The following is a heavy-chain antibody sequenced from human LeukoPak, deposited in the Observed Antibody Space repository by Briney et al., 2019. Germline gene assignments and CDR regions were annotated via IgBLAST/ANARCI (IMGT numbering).Heavy chain of an antibody. CDR1: GFTFSSYA. D-gene: IGHD2-15*01. V-gene: IGHV3-23*01. J-gene: IGHJ5*02. Sequence: QPGGSLRLSCAASGFTFSSYAMSWVRQAPGKGLEWVSAISGGGGSTYYADSVKGRFTISRDNSKNTLYLQMNSLRAEDTAVYYCAKVRFSVGVVVAAKGCWFDPWGQGTLVTVSS. CDR2: ISGGGGST. CDR3: AKVRFSVGVVVAAKGCWFDP.